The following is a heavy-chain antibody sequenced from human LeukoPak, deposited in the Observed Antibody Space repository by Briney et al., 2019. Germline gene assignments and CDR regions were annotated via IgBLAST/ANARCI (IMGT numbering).Heavy chain of an antibody. CDR1: GFTFSYYW. Sequence: PGGSLRLSCAASGFTFSYYWMSWVRQAPGKGLEWVANIKQDGSEIYYVDSVKGRFTISRDKSNNTLYLQMGSLRDEDMAVYYCARGGRYSDGPLDSWGQGTLVTVSS. V-gene: IGHV3-7*02. CDR3: ARGGRYSDGPLDS. J-gene: IGHJ4*02. D-gene: IGHD1-26*01. CDR2: IKQDGSEI.